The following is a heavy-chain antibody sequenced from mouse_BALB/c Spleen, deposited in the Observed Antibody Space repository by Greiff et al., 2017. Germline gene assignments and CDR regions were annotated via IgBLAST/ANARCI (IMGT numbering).Heavy chain of an antibody. CDR1: GFNIKDYY. CDR2: IDPENGDT. J-gene: IGHJ3*01. Sequence: EVQLQQSGAELVRSGASVKLSCTASGFNIKDYYMHWVKQRPEQGLEWIGWIDPENGDTEYAPKFQGKATMTADTSSNTAYLQLSSLTSEDTAVYYCNAGAYDYVFAYWGQGTLVTVSA. D-gene: IGHD2-4*01. V-gene: IGHV14-4*02. CDR3: NAGAYDYVFAY.